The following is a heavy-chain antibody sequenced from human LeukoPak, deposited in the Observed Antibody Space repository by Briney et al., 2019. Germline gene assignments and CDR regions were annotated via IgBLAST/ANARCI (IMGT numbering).Heavy chain of an antibody. CDR2: IDYSGSS. D-gene: IGHD4-17*01. Sequence: KPSETLSLTCTVSVGSGSGYFWNWIRRPPAKGLQWIGYIDYSGSSNYNPSLQSRVSISVDTSKNQVSLKLSSVTAADTAVYYCARQDYGDYPPGYWGQGTLVTVSS. CDR1: VGSGSGYF. CDR3: ARQDYGDYPPGY. J-gene: IGHJ4*02. V-gene: IGHV4-59*02.